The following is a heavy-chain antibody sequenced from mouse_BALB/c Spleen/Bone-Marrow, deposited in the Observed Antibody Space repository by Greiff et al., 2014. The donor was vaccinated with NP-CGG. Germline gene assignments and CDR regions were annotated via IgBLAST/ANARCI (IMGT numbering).Heavy chain of an antibody. V-gene: IGHV5-17*02. CDR1: GFTFSSFG. D-gene: IGHD2-1*01. J-gene: IGHJ4*01. Sequence: EVKLMESGGGLVQPGGSRKLSCAASGFTFSSFGMHWVRQAPEKGLEWVAYISSGSSTIYYADTVKGRFTISRDNPKNTLFLQMTSLRSGDTAMYYCARYGNYFYAMDYWGQGTSVTVSS. CDR3: ARYGNYFYAMDY. CDR2: ISSGSSTI.